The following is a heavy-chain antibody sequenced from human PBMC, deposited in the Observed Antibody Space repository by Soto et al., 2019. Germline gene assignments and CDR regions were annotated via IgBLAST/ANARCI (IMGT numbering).Heavy chain of an antibody. CDR3: ATQRGDI. J-gene: IGHJ3*02. Sequence: QVQLVQSGAEVKKPGSSVKVSCKASVGTFSSYTISWVRQAPGQGLEWMGRIIPILGIANYAQMFQGRVTITADKATSTDYMELSSLRSEDTAVYYCATQRGDIWGQGTMVTVSS. CDR1: VGTFSSYT. D-gene: IGHD3-16*01. V-gene: IGHV1-69*02. CDR2: IIPILGIA.